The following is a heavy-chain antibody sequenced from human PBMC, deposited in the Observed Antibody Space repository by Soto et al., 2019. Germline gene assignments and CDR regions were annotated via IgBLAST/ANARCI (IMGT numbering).Heavy chain of an antibody. D-gene: IGHD2-21*02. V-gene: IGHV4-59*01. CDR1: GGSISTYY. J-gene: IGHJ6*02. Sequence: SETLSLTCTVSGGSISTYYWSWIRQPPGKGLEWIGYIYYTGSTIYNPSLKSRVTISVDTSKNQFSLKLNSVTAADTAVYYCARDLWGYCGADCYPLDVWGQGTTVTVSS. CDR3: ARDLWGYCGADCYPLDV. CDR2: IYYTGST.